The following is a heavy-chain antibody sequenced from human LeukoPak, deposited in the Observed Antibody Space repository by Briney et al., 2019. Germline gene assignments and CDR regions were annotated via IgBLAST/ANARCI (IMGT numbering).Heavy chain of an antibody. Sequence: PSETLSLTCTVSGYSISSGYYWGWIRQPPGKGLEWIGSIYHSGSTYYNPSLKSRVTISVDTSKNQFSLKLSSVTAADTAVYYCARVVASPHYYYMDVWGKGTTVTVSS. V-gene: IGHV4-38-2*02. CDR1: GYSISSGYY. J-gene: IGHJ6*03. CDR3: ARVVASPHYYYMDV. CDR2: IYHSGST.